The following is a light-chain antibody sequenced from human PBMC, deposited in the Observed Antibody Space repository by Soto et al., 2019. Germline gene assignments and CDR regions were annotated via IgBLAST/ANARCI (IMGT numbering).Light chain of an antibody. J-gene: IGKJ3*01. V-gene: IGKV3-20*01. CDR2: GAS. CDR3: QQFGSSPGFT. Sequence: EIGLTQSPGTLSLSPGERATLSCRASQSINSRYLAWYQQKPGQAPRLLIYGASSRATAIPDRFSGSGSGTDFALTISRLEPEDFAVYYCQQFGSSPGFTFGPGTIVDIK. CDR1: QSINSRY.